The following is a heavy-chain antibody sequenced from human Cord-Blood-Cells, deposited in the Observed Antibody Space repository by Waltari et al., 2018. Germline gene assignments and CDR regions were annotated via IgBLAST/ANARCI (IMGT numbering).Heavy chain of an antibody. CDR2: ISSSGSTI. D-gene: IGHD1-1*01. J-gene: IGHJ4*02. Sequence: EVQLVESGGGLVQPGGSLRLFCAASGFTFSSCEMNGVRQAPGKGLEWVSYISSSGSTIYYADSVKGRFTISRDNAKNSLYLQMNSLRAEDTAVYYCARFQLGFDYWGQGTLVTVSS. V-gene: IGHV3-48*03. CDR1: GFTFSSCE. CDR3: ARFQLGFDY.